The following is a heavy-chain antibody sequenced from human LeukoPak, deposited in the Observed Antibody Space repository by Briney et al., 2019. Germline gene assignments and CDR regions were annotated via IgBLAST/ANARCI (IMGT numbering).Heavy chain of an antibody. CDR1: GYTFTSYD. Sequence: ASVKVSCKASGYTFTSYDINWVRQVTGQGLEWMGWMNPNSGNTGYAQKFQGRVTMTRNTSISTAYMELSSLRSEDTAVYYCARSIAAAAGPADYWGQGTLVTVSS. D-gene: IGHD6-13*01. V-gene: IGHV1-8*01. CDR2: MNPNSGNT. J-gene: IGHJ4*02. CDR3: ARSIAAAAGPADY.